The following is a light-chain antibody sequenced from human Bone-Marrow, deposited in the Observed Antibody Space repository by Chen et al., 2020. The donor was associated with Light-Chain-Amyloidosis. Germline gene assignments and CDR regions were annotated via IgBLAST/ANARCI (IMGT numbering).Light chain of an antibody. CDR3: RSYTITSTLV. CDR1: SSDVGGDNH. J-gene: IGLJ1*01. CDR2: EVT. V-gene: IGLV2-14*01. Sequence: QSALTQPASVSGSPGQSITISCTGTSSDVGGDNHVSWYQHHPDKSPKLMIYEVTKRPSWVPDRCSSSKSDNTASLTSARLQTEDVADYFCRSYTITSTLVFGSGTRVTDL.